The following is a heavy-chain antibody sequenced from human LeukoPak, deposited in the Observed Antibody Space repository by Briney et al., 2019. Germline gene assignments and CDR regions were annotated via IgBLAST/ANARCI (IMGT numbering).Heavy chain of an antibody. Sequence: SETLSLTCAVYGGSFSGCYWSWIRQPPGKGLEWIGEINHSGSTNYNPSLKSRVTISVDTSKNQFSLKLSSVTAADTAVYYCAKGPKYFYYKSCYYFFDYWGQGTLVTVSS. J-gene: IGHJ4*02. V-gene: IGHV4-34*01. CDR2: INHSGST. CDR1: GGSFSGCY. CDR3: AKGPKYFYYKSCYYFFDY. D-gene: IGHD3-22*01.